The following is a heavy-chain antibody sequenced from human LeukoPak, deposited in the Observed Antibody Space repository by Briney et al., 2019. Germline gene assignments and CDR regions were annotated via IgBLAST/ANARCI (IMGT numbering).Heavy chain of an antibody. J-gene: IGHJ4*02. Sequence: GGSLRLSCAASGFTFSNNGMTWVRQAPGKGMEWVTGISDGGDTTYDAGSVKGRFTVSRDNSKNILYLQMNSLRAEDTAIYYCAKTQGFFDHWGQGTLVTVAS. CDR3: AKTQGFFDH. V-gene: IGHV3-23*01. CDR2: ISDGGDTT. CDR1: GFTFSNNG.